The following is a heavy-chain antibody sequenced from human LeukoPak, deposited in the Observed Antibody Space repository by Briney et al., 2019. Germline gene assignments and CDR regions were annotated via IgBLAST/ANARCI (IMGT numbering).Heavy chain of an antibody. V-gene: IGHV3-53*01. CDR2: IYRADSP. CDR3: ARELGSSGSLFYYGMDV. Sequence: GGSLRLSCAASGLTVYNNYMSWVRQAPGKGLEWVSIIYRADSPNYADSVKGRFTISRDNSKNTLYLEMNTLRAEDTAVYYCARELGSSGSLFYYGMDVWGQGTTVTVSS. J-gene: IGHJ6*02. D-gene: IGHD6-19*01. CDR1: GLTVYNNY.